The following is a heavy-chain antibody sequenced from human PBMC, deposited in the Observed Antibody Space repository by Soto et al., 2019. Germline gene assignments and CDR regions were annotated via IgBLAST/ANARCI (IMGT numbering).Heavy chain of an antibody. CDR2: ISGGGDTT. CDR1: GFTFNNYA. J-gene: IGHJ4*02. D-gene: IGHD3-10*01. CDR3: AKGRGGSGSRTPRVDF. Sequence: EVQLLESGGGLVQPGGSLRLSCAASGFTFNNYAMTWVRQAPGKGLEWVSAISGGGDTTSYEYSVKGRFTVSRDGSKNTLYLQMSRLRAEDTAVYYFAKGRGGSGSRTPRVDFWGPGALVTVSS. V-gene: IGHV3-23*01.